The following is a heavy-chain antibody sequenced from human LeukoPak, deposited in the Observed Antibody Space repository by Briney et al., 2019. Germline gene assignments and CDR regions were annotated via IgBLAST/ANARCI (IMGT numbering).Heavy chain of an antibody. D-gene: IGHD3-16*01. CDR2: ISTSSSYI. CDR1: GFTFSTYS. CDR3: ARWGTRDSFDI. V-gene: IGHV3-21*01. J-gene: IGHJ3*02. Sequence: GGALRLSCAASGFTFSTYSMNWVRQAPGKGLEWVSSISTSSSYIYYADSVKGRFTISRDNAKNSLYLQLNSLRAEDTAVYYCARWGTRDSFDIWGQGTMVTVSS.